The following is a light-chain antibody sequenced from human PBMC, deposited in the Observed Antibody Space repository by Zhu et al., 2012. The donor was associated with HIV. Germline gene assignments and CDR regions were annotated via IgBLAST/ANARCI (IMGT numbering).Light chain of an antibody. V-gene: IGKV3-20*01. CDR1: QSLSSSY. CDR3: QQYDDSLWT. CDR2: GAS. Sequence: IVLTQSPGTLSLSPGERATVSCRASQSLSSSYLAWYQQKPGQAPRLLIYGASTRATGIPDRFSGGGSGTDFTLTISRLEPEDFAVYYCQQYDDSLWTFGQGTKVEVK. J-gene: IGKJ1*01.